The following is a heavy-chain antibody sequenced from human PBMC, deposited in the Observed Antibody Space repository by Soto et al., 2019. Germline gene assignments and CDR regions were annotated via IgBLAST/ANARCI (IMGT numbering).Heavy chain of an antibody. V-gene: IGHV4-59*01. Sequence: SETLSFTCTVSGGSISSYYWSWIRQPPGKGLEWIGYIYYSGSTNYNPSLKSRVTISVDTSKNQFSLKLSSVTAADTAVYYCARKRGVRGVILSNWFDPWGQGTLVTVSS. J-gene: IGHJ5*02. CDR2: IYYSGST. CDR3: ARKRGVRGVILSNWFDP. CDR1: GGSISSYY. D-gene: IGHD3-10*01.